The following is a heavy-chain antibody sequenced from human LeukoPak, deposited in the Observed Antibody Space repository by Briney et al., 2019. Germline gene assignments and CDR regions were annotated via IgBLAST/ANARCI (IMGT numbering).Heavy chain of an antibody. Sequence: RASVKVSCKASGYTFTSYAMNWVRQAPGQGLEWMGWINTNSGNPTYSQGFTGRFVFSLDTSVSTAYLQISSLKAEDTAVYYCARGRELLWFGELSHWFDPWGQGTLVTVSS. V-gene: IGHV7-4-1*02. CDR2: INTNSGNP. D-gene: IGHD3-10*01. CDR1: GYTFTSYA. CDR3: ARGRELLWFGELSHWFDP. J-gene: IGHJ5*02.